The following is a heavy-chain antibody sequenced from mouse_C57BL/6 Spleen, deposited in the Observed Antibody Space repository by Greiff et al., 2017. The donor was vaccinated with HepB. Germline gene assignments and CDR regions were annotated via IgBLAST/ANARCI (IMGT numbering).Heavy chain of an antibody. V-gene: IGHV5-4*01. CDR1: GFTFSSYA. J-gene: IGHJ2*01. D-gene: IGHD4-1*01. CDR2: ISDGGSYT. CDR3: ARDNWDHYFDY. Sequence: EVMLVESGGGLVKPGGSLKLSCAASGFTFSSYAMSWVRQTPEKRLEWVATISDGGSYTYYPDNVKGRFTISRDNAKNNLYLQMSHLKSEDTAMYYCARDNWDHYFDYWGQGTTLTVSS.